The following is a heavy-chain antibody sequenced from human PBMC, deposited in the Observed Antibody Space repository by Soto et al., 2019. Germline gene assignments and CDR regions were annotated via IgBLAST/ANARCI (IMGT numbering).Heavy chain of an antibody. Sequence: EVQLLESGGVLVQPGGSLRLSCAASGFTFSSYAMTWVRQAPGKGLEWVSSLSSAATDAYYADSVKGRFTISRDNSKNTLYLHMSSLRADDTAVYYCAKGGRTQRTVYWGQGTLVTVSS. CDR1: GFTFSSYA. CDR3: AKGGRTQRTVY. V-gene: IGHV3-23*01. J-gene: IGHJ4*02. CDR2: LSSAATDA. D-gene: IGHD3-16*01.